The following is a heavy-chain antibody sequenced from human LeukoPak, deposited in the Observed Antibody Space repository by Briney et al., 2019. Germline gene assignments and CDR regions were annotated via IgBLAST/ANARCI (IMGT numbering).Heavy chain of an antibody. CDR3: AKDSRLLGYYFDY. J-gene: IGHJ4*02. V-gene: IGHV3-23*01. CDR2: ISGSGGST. CDR1: GFTFSNYA. Sequence: GGSLRLSCAASGFTFSNYAMSWVRQAPGKGLEWVSAISGSGGSTYYADSVKGRFTISRDNSKNTLYLQMNSLRAEDTAVHYCAKDSRLLGYYFDYWGQGTLVTVSS.